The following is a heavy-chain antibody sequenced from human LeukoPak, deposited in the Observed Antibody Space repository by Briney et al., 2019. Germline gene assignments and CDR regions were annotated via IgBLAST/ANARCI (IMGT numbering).Heavy chain of an antibody. CDR3: ATGGIYCSSTSCPSGT. V-gene: IGHV1-24*01. CDR2: FDPEDGET. Sequence: ASVKASCTVSGYTLTELSMHWVRQPPGKGLEWMGGFDPEDGETIYAQKLQGRVTMTEDTSTDTVYMELSSLRSEDTAVYYCATGGIYCSSTSCPSGTWGQGTLVAVSS. CDR1: GYTLTELS. D-gene: IGHD2-2*01. J-gene: IGHJ5*02.